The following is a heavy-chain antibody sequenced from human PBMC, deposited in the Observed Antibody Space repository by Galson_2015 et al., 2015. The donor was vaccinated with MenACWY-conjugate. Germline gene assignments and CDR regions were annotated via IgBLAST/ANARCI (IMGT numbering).Heavy chain of an antibody. J-gene: IGHJ4*02. D-gene: IGHD2-21*02. CDR2: ISYDGSNK. Sequence: SLRLSCAASGFTFSSYGMHWVRQAPGKGLEWVAVISYDGSNKYYADSVKGRFTISRDNSKNTLYLQMNSLRAEDTAVYYCAKARRGRVVVTATTDYWAREPWSPSPQ. CDR3: AKARRGRVVVTATTDY. V-gene: IGHV3-30*18. CDR1: GFTFSSYG.